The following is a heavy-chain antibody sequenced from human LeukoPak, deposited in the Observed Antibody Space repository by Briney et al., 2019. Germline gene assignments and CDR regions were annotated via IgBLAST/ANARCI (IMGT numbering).Heavy chain of an antibody. J-gene: IGHJ5*02. D-gene: IGHD3-10*01. V-gene: IGHV1-18*01. CDR3: ARDLRRITMVRGVIRWFDP. CDR1: GGTFSSYA. CDR2: ISAYNGNT. Sequence: ASVKVSCKASGGTFSSYAISWVRQAPGQGLEWMGWISAYNGNTNYAQKLQGRVTMTTVTSTSTAYMELRSLRSDDTAVYYCARDLRRITMVRGVIRWFDPWGQGTLVTVSS.